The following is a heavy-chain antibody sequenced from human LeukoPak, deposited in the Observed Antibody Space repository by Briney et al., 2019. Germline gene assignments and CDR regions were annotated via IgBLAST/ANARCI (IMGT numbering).Heavy chain of an antibody. CDR3: ARDPAVYYGSDYYFDS. J-gene: IGHJ4*02. CDR2: ITPNTGGT. CDR1: GGTFRNYA. D-gene: IGHD3-10*01. Sequence: ASVRVSCKASGGTFRNYAISWVRQAPGQGLEWMGWITPNTGGTNYAQKFQGRVTMTRDTSISTAYMELSRLRSDDTAVYYCARDPAVYYGSDYYFDSWGQGTLVTVSS. V-gene: IGHV1-2*02.